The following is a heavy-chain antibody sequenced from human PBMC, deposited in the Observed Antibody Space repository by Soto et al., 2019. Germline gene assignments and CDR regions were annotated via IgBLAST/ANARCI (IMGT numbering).Heavy chain of an antibody. CDR1: GYSITSGYY. CDR2: VYHSGSTY. D-gene: IGHD6-19*01. J-gene: IGHJ3*02. Sequence: SETLSLTXAVSGYSITSGYYWGWIRQPPGKGLECIGSVYHSGSTYYYNPSLKSRVTISVDTSKSQFSLRLSSVAAADTAVYYCARAYSSGWVDAFDIWGQGTMVTVSS. V-gene: IGHV4-38-2*01. CDR3: ARAYSSGWVDAFDI.